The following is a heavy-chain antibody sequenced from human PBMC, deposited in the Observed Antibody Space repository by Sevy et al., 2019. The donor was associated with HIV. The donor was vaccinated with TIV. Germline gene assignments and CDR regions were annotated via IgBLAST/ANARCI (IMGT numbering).Heavy chain of an antibody. V-gene: IGHV4-59*13. D-gene: IGHD6-25*01. J-gene: IGHJ6*02. CDR3: GRGGGGDNGYYYSYYGMDV. CDR2: IVYSGTT. Sequence: SETLSLTCTVSGDSIGSSYYWNWIRQSPGKGLEWTGYIVYSGTTNYNPSLKNRVTVSLDTSKNHFSLELTSVTAADTAVYYWGRGGGGDNGYYYSYYGMDVWGQGTTVTVSS. CDR1: GDSIGSSYY.